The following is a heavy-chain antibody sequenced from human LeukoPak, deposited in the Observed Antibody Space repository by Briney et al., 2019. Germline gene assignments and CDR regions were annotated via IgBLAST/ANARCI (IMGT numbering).Heavy chain of an antibody. Sequence: GGSLRLSCAASGFTFSSYAINWVRQAPGKGLEWVSSINASGGSTYYADSVKGRFTISRDNSKNTLYLQMNSLRAEDTAVYYCASGPGYSYGFDYWGQGTLVTVSS. CDR1: GFTFSSYA. D-gene: IGHD5-18*01. CDR2: INASGGST. J-gene: IGHJ4*02. CDR3: ASGPGYSYGFDY. V-gene: IGHV3-23*01.